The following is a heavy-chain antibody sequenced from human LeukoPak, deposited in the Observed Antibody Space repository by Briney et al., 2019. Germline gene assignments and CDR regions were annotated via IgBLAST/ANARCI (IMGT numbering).Heavy chain of an antibody. V-gene: IGHV3-33*01. J-gene: IGHJ4*02. Sequence: GGSLRLSCAASGFTFSSYGMHWVRQAPGKGLEWVAVIWYDGSNKYYADSVKGRFTISRDNAKDSLYLQMNSLRAEDTAVYYCVRESIGFDYWGQGTLVTVSS. CDR3: VRESIGFDY. D-gene: IGHD2-15*01. CDR2: IWYDGSNK. CDR1: GFTFSSYG.